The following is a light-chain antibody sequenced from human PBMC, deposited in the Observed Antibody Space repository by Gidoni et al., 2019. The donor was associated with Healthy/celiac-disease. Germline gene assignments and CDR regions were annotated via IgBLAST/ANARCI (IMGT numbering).Light chain of an antibody. V-gene: IGKV1-39*01. CDR2: AAS. CDR3: QQSYSTPFT. Sequence: DIQMTQSPSSLSASVGDRVTITCRASQSISSYLNWYQQKPGKAPKRLIYAASSLQSGVPSRFSGSGSGTDFTLTISSMQPEDCATDYCQQSYSTPFTFGPETKVGIK. J-gene: IGKJ3*01. CDR1: QSISSY.